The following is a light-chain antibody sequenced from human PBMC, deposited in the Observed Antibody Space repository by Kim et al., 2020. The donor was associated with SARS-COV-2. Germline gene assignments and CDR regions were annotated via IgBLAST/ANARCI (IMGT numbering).Light chain of an antibody. J-gene: IGKJ1*01. V-gene: IGKV3-15*01. CDR2: CAS. CDR3: QQYYSWPRT. CDR1: QGVCSD. Sequence: VVRRGTATRSARASQGVCSDLAWYQQKPGEASRLLIYCASTRATDVPARFSGSGSGTEFTLTISSLQSEDFAVYYCQQYYSWPRTFGQGTKVDIK.